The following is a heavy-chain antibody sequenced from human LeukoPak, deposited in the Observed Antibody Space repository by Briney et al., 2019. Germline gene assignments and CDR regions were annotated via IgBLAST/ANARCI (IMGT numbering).Heavy chain of an antibody. J-gene: IGHJ5*02. CDR2: INHSGST. V-gene: IGHV4-34*01. D-gene: IGHD4-17*01. CDR3: ARGLSFRRGHTVTTWFDP. CDR1: GGSFSGYY. Sequence: SETLSLTCAVYGGSFSGYYWSWIRQPPGKGLEWIGEINHSGSTNYNPSLKSRVTISVDTSKNQFSLKLSSVTAADTAVYYCARGLSFRRGHTVTTWFDPWGQGTLVTVSS.